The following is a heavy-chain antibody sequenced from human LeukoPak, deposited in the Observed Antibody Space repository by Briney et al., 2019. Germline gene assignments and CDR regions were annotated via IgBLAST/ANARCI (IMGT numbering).Heavy chain of an antibody. Sequence: HPGGSLRLSCAASGFTFRNYAMSWVRQTPGRGLEWVSAIGGSGGGTYYADSVKGRFTIPRDNSKNTLYLQMNSLRAEDTAVYYCAKRAELAVPGHFDYWGQGTLVTVSS. CDR3: AKRAELAVPGHFDY. CDR2: IGGSGGGT. J-gene: IGHJ4*02. D-gene: IGHD6-19*01. V-gene: IGHV3-23*01. CDR1: GFTFRNYA.